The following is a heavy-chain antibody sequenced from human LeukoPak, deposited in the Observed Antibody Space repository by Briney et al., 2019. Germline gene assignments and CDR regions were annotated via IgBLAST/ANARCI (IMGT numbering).Heavy chain of an antibody. CDR3: AKNYYGSGSYYNGIDY. D-gene: IGHD3-10*01. V-gene: IGHV3-23*01. CDR1: GFTFSSYA. CDR2: ISGSGDST. J-gene: IGHJ4*02. Sequence: PGGSLRLSCAASGFTFSSYAMSWVRQAPGKGLGWVSFISGSGDSTYYADSVKGRFTIFRDNSKNTLSVQMNSLRAEDTAVYYCAKNYYGSGSYYNGIDYWGQGTLVSVSS.